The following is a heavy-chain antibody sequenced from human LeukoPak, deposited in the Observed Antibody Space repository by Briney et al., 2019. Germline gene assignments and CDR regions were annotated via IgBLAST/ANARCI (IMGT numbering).Heavy chain of an antibody. Sequence: ASVKVSCKASGYTFTSYGISWVRQATGQGLEWMGWMNPNSGNTGYAQKFQGRVTMTRNTSISTAYMELSNLRSEDTAVYYCARGAPWYDFWSGYYFWDYGMDVWGQGTTVTVSS. CDR1: GYTFTSYG. D-gene: IGHD3-3*01. V-gene: IGHV1-8*02. CDR3: ARGAPWYDFWSGYYFWDYGMDV. J-gene: IGHJ6*02. CDR2: MNPNSGNT.